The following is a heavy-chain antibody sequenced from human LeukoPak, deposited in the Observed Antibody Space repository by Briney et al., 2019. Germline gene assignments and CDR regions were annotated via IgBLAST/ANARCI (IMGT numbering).Heavy chain of an antibody. Sequence: QPGGSLRLSCAASGFTFSSYGMHWVRQAPGKGLEWVAVMSSDGSNKYYADSVKGRFTISRDNSKNTLYLQMNSLRAEDTAVYYCAKGLTTVELYFDYWGQGTLVTVSS. J-gene: IGHJ4*02. CDR2: MSSDGSNK. CDR1: GFTFSSYG. V-gene: IGHV3-30*18. CDR3: AKGLTTVELYFDY. D-gene: IGHD4-17*01.